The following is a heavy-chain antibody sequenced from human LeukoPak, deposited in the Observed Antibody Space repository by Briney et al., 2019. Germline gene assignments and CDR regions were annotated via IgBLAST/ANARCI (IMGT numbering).Heavy chain of an antibody. CDR1: GGSISSYY. J-gene: IGHJ4*02. CDR3: ARGQFDSSGYYYGFDY. Sequence: SETLSLTCSVSGGSISSYYWSWIRQPPGKGLEWTGFIYYSGSTNYNPSLKSRVTMSVDTSKSQFSLKLSSVTAADTAVYYCARGQFDSSGYYYGFDYWGQGTLVTASS. D-gene: IGHD3-22*01. V-gene: IGHV4-59*01. CDR2: IYYSGST.